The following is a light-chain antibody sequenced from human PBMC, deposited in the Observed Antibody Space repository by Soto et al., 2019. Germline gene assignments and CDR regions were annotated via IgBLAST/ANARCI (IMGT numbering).Light chain of an antibody. CDR2: AAS. J-gene: IGKJ1*01. V-gene: IGKV1-39*01. CDR1: QSISTS. CDR3: QRSYSTPRA. Sequence: DIQMTQSPSSLSASVGDRVTITCRASQSISTSLNWYQQKPGKAPNLLIYAASSLQSGVPSRFSGSGSGTDFTLTISSLQHEDFATYYCQRSYSTPRAFGQGTKVAIK.